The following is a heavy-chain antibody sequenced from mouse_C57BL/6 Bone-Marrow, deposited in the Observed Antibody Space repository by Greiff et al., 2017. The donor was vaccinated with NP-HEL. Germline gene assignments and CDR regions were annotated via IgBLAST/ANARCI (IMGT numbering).Heavy chain of an antibody. J-gene: IGHJ4*01. CDR1: GYTFTSYW. V-gene: IGHV1-69*01. Sequence: QVQLKQPGAELVMPGASVKLSCKASGYTFTSYWMHWVKQRPGQGLEWIGEIDPSDSYTNYNQKLKGKSTLTVDKSSSTAYMQLSSLTSEDSAVYYCARSPYDYDDAMDYWGQGTSVTVSS. D-gene: IGHD2-4*01. CDR2: IDPSDSYT. CDR3: ARSPYDYDDAMDY.